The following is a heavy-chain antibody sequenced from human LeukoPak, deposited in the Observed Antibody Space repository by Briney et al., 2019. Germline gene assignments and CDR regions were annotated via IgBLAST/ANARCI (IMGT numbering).Heavy chain of an antibody. V-gene: IGHV1-46*01. J-gene: IGHJ4*02. D-gene: IGHD2-2*01. CDR3: ARADYCSSTSCYLHY. CDR2: INPSGGST. CDR1: GYTFTNYY. Sequence: GASVKVSCKASGYTFTNYYMHRVRQAPGQGLEWMGTINPSGGSTSYAQKFQGRVTMTRDTSTSTVYMDLSSLRSEDTAVYYCARADYCSSTSCYLHYWGQGTLVTVSS.